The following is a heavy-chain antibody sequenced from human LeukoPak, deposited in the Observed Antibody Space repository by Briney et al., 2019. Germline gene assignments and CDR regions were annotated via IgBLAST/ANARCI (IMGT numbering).Heavy chain of an antibody. V-gene: IGHV3-15*01. CDR3: TSREVNFWSALRYMDV. CDR1: GFTFSNAW. Sequence: GGSLRLSCAASGFTFSNAWMSWVRQAPGKGLEWVGRIKSKTDGGTRDYAAPVKGRFTISRDDSKNTLYLQMNSLKTEDTAVYYCTSREVNFWSALRYMDVWGKGTTVTVSS. CDR2: IKSKTDGGTR. J-gene: IGHJ6*03. D-gene: IGHD3-3*01.